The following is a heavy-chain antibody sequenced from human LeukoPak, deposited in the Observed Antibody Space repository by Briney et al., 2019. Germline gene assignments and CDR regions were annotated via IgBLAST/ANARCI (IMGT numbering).Heavy chain of an antibody. J-gene: IGHJ3*02. Sequence: PGGSLRLSCAASGFTFSTSWMHWVRQAPGKGLVWVSRIKSDGGSITYADSVKGRFTISRDNAKNTLYLQMNSLRAEDTAVYYCSTRELRYYGSGTYPVAFDIWGQGTMVTVSS. D-gene: IGHD3-10*01. V-gene: IGHV3-74*01. CDR2: IKSDGGSI. CDR1: GFTFSTSW. CDR3: STRELRYYGSGTYPVAFDI.